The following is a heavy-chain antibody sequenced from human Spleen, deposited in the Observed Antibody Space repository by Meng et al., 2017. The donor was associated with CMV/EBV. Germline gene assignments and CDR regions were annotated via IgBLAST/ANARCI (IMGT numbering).Heavy chain of an antibody. CDR3: AKSPGVYGSFFDS. D-gene: IGHD3-10*01. CDR1: GFTFSSYV. CDR2: ISGSGSST. V-gene: IGHV3-23*01. J-gene: IGHJ4*02. Sequence: CADSGFTFSSYVMSWVRQAPGKGLEWVSGISGSGSSTYYADSVKGRFTISRDNSKNTLYLHMNSLRADDTAVYYCAKSPGVYGSFFDSWGQGTLVTVSS.